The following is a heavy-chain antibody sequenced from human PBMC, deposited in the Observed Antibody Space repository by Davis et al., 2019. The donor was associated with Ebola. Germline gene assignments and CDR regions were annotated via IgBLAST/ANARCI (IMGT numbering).Heavy chain of an antibody. J-gene: IGHJ6*03. D-gene: IGHD5/OR15-5a*01. V-gene: IGHV1-69*13. CDR1: GGTFSSYA. CDR3: ASGMSLYYYYYMDV. CDR2: IIPIFGTA. Sequence: SVKVSCKASGGTFSSYAISWVRQAPGQGLEWMGGIIPIFGTANYAQKFQGRVTITADESTSTAYMELSSLRSEDTAVYYCASGMSLYYYYYMDVWGKGTTVTVSS.